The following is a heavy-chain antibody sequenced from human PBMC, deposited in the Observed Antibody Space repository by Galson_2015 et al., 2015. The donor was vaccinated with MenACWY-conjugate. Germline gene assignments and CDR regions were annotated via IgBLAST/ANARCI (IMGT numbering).Heavy chain of an antibody. CDR1: GFTFSSYA. Sequence: SLRLSCAASGFTFSSYAMHWVRQAPGKGLEYVSAISSNGGTTYYTDSVKGRFTISRDNSKNTLYLQMSSLRAEDTAVYYCVKTKLVRLDYWGQGTLVTVSS. D-gene: IGHD6-6*01. J-gene: IGHJ4*02. CDR2: ISSNGGTT. CDR3: VKTKLVRLDY. V-gene: IGHV3-64D*06.